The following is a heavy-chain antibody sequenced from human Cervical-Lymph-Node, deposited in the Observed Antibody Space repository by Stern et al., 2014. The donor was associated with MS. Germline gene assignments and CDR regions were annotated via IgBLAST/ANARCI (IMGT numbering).Heavy chain of an antibody. CDR3: ARTRPGYGSDWSDAFDV. D-gene: IGHD6-13*01. CDR1: GGTFSNS. Sequence: QDQLVQSGAEVKKPGSSVKVSCKASGGTFSNSISWVRQAPGQGLEWMGRIIPNAGIANSAQKLQGRATITADKSTSTAYMELSSLRSDDTAVYYCARTRPGYGSDWSDAFDVWGQGTLVTISS. V-gene: IGHV1-69*04. J-gene: IGHJ3*01. CDR2: IIPNAGIA.